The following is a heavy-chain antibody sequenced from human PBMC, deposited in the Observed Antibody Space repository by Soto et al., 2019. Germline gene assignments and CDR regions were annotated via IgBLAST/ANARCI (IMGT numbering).Heavy chain of an antibody. J-gene: IGHJ6*02. Sequence: SLRLSCAASGFTFSSYGMHWVRQAPGKGLEWVAVISYDGSNKYYADSVKGRFTISRDNSKNTLYLQMNSLRAEDTAVYYCAKDLGIAAAYYYYGMDVWGQGTTVTVSS. CDR2: ISYDGSNK. V-gene: IGHV3-30*18. D-gene: IGHD6-13*01. CDR1: GFTFSSYG. CDR3: AKDLGIAAAYYYYGMDV.